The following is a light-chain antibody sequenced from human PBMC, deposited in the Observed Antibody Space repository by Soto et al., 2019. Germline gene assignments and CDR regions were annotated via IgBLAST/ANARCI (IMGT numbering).Light chain of an antibody. J-gene: IGKJ4*01. Sequence: EIVLTQSPGTLSLSPGERATLSCRASQSVSKNYLAWYQQKPGQAPRLLIYGASSRASGIPDRFSGSGSGTDFTLTISRLEPEDSAMYYCQRCATSPLTFGGGTKVEIK. CDR3: QRCATSPLT. CDR1: QSVSKNY. V-gene: IGKV3-20*01. CDR2: GAS.